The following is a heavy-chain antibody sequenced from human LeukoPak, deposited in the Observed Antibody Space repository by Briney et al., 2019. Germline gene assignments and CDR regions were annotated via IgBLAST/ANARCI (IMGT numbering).Heavy chain of an antibody. Sequence: PGGSLRLSCAASGFTFSSYAMSWVRQAPGKGLEWVSAISGSGGSTFYADSVKGRFTISRDNSKNTLYLQMNSLRAEDTAVYYCAKDPVWDWYRSGWYSYFDYWGQGTLVTVSS. CDR1: GFTFSSYA. D-gene: IGHD6-19*01. CDR2: ISGSGGST. V-gene: IGHV3-23*01. CDR3: AKDPVWDWYRSGWYSYFDY. J-gene: IGHJ4*02.